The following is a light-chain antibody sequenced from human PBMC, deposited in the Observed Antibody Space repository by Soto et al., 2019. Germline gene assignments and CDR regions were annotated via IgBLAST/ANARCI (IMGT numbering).Light chain of an antibody. J-gene: IGKJ3*01. CDR2: AAS. CDR3: QQSYSAHSS. V-gene: IGKV1-39*01. CDR1: QSVSTW. Sequence: DIQMTQSPSTLAASVGYIATITWRASQSVSTWLAWYQQKPGKAPKLLIYAASSLQSGVPSRFSGSGSGTDFTLTINSLQPEDFATYYCQQSYSAHSSFGPGTKVDIK.